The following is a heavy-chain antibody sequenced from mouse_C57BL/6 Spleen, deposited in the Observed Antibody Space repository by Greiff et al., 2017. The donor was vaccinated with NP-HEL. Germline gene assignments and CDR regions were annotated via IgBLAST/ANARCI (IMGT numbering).Heavy chain of an antibody. J-gene: IGHJ4*01. Sequence: DVQLVESGPELVKPGASVKIPCKASGYTFTDYNMDWVKQSHGKSLEWIGDINPNNGGTIYNQKFKGKATLTVDKSSSTAYMELRSLTSEDTAVYYCARPSYYYGSDDYYAMDYWGQGTSVTVSS. CDR2: INPNNGGT. CDR1: GYTFTDYN. CDR3: ARPSYYYGSDDYYAMDY. D-gene: IGHD1-1*01. V-gene: IGHV1-18*01.